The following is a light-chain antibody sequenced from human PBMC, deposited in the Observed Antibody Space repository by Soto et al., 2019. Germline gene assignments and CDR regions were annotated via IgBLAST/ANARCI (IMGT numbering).Light chain of an antibody. CDR2: EGT. Sequence: QSALTQPASVSGSPGQSITISCTGTSSDVGSYDLVSWYQQHPGKAPKLMIYEGTKRPSGVSNRFSGSKSGNTASLTISGLQAEDEAYYYCCSYAGSSSVLFGGGTKLTVL. V-gene: IGLV2-23*03. J-gene: IGLJ2*01. CDR1: SSDVGSYDL. CDR3: CSYAGSSSVL.